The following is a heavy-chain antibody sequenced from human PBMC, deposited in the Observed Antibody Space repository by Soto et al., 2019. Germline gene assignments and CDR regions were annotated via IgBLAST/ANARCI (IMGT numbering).Heavy chain of an antibody. V-gene: IGHV4-39*01. D-gene: IGHD3-9*01. CDR2: VYYSGST. Sequence: QLQLQESGPGLVKPSETLSLTCTVSGGSISSSSYYWGWIRQPPGKGLEWIGSVYYSGSTYYNPSLKSRVTISVDTSKNQFSLKLSSVTAADTAVYYCARHRGTLRYFDWLLDWGQGTLVTVSS. CDR3: ARHRGTLRYFDWLLD. J-gene: IGHJ4*02. CDR1: GGSISSSSYY.